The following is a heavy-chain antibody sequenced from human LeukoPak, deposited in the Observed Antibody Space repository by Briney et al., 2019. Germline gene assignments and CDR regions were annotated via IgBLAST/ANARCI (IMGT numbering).Heavy chain of an antibody. CDR3: AKDTSIGRYCTNGVCSPFDY. Sequence: GGSLRLSCARSGFTFSIYAMSCVPQAPGEGLEWGSAISDTVATPYDADSVKGRYTISRDNSRSKLYLQMNSLRAEDTALYYCAKDTSIGRYCTNGVCSPFDYWGEGSLVTVSS. V-gene: IGHV3-23*01. J-gene: IGHJ4*02. CDR2: ISDTVATP. CDR1: GFTFSIYA. D-gene: IGHD2-8*01.